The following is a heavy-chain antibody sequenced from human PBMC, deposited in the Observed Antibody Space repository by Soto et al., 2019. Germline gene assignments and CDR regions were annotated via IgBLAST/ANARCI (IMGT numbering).Heavy chain of an antibody. D-gene: IGHD2-21*02. J-gene: IGHJ2*01. Sequence: QVQLQESGPGLVKPSETLSLTCTVSGGSISSDYWSWIRQPPGKGLEWIGYIYYSGSTNYNPSLKSRVTISVDTSKTQFSLKLSSVTAADTAVYYCARAQVVVTAMGWYFDLWGRGTLVTVSS. CDR2: IYYSGST. V-gene: IGHV4-59*01. CDR1: GGSISSDY. CDR3: ARAQVVVTAMGWYFDL.